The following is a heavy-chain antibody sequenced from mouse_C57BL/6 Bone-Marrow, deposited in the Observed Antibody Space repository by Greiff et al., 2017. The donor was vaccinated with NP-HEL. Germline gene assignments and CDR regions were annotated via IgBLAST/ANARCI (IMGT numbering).Heavy chain of an antibody. V-gene: IGHV1-69*01. CDR3: ARRGLGVDY. CDR2: IDPSDSYT. J-gene: IGHJ2*01. CDR1: GYTFTSYW. D-gene: IGHD2-4*01. Sequence: QVQLKQPGAELVMPGASVKLSCKASGYTFTSYWMHWVKQRPGQGLEWIGEIDPSDSYTNYNQKFKGKSTLTVDKSSSTAYMQLSSLTSEDSAVYYCARRGLGVDYWGQGTTLTVSS.